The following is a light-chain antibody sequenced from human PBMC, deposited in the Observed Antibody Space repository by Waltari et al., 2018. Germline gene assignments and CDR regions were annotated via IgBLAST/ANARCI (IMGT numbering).Light chain of an antibody. J-gene: IGLJ3*02. Sequence: QSVLTQPPSASGTPGQRVTISCSGSSSNIGSNYVYWYQQLPGTAPKLLIYRNNRRPSGGPVRFSGAKSGTSASLAISGLRSEDEADYYCAAWDDSLSGRVFGGGTKLTVL. CDR1: SSNIGSNY. V-gene: IGLV1-47*01. CDR2: RNN. CDR3: AAWDDSLSGRV.